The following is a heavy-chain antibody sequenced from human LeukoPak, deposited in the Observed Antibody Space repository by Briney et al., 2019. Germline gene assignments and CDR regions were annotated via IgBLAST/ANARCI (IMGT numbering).Heavy chain of an antibody. D-gene: IGHD3-10*01. Sequence: GASVKVSCKASGYTFTGYYMHWVRQAPGQGLEWMGWINPNSGGTNYAQKFQGRVTMTRDTSISTAYMELSRLRSDDTAVYYCARDGVGLGWFGELLSPYCYYMDVWGKGTTVTISS. V-gene: IGHV1-2*02. J-gene: IGHJ6*03. CDR2: INPNSGGT. CDR3: ARDGVGLGWFGELLSPYCYYMDV. CDR1: GYTFTGYY.